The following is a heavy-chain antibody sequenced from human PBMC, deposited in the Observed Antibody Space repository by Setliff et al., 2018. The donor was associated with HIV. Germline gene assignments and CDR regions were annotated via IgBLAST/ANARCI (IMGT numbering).Heavy chain of an antibody. CDR2: IIPILGIA. J-gene: IGHJ4*02. V-gene: IGHV1-69*10. CDR3: ARGSEDYYDSSGYGF. D-gene: IGHD3-22*01. CDR1: GGTFSSYA. Sequence: RASVKVSCKASGGTFSSYAISWVRQAPGQGLEWMGGIIPILGIANYAQKFQGRVTITADKSTSTAYMELSSLRSEDTAVYYCARGSEDYYDSSGYGFWGQGTLVTVSS.